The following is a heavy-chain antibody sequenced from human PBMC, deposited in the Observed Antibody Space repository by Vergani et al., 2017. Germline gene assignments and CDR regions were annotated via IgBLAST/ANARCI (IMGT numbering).Heavy chain of an antibody. J-gene: IGHJ4*02. CDR3: AKWEAVAGIFDY. D-gene: IGHD6-19*01. CDR1: GFTFSSYG. CDR2: ISYDGSNK. V-gene: IGHV3-30*18. Sequence: QVQLVESGGGVVQPGRSLRLSCAASGFTFSSYGMHWVRQAPGKGLEWVAVISYDGSNKYYADSVKGRFTISRDNSKNTLYLQMNSLRAEDTAVYYCAKWEAVAGIFDYWGQGTLVTVSS.